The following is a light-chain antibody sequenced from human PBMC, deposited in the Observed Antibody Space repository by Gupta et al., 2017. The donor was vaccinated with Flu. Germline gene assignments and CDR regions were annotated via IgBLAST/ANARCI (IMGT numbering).Light chain of an antibody. CDR1: QGITIY. CDR2: DIS. Sequence: DIQLTQSPPFLSASVGDRVTITCRASQGITIYLAWYQQKPGRAPKLLIYDISTLQSGVPSRFSGSASGTEFTLTISILHPEDFTTYYCQQFHTYPLTFGGGSRVEIK. V-gene: IGKV1-9*01. CDR3: QQFHTYPLT. J-gene: IGKJ4*01.